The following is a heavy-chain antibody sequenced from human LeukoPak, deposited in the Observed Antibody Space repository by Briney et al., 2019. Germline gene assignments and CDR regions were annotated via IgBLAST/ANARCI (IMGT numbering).Heavy chain of an antibody. CDR2: INPNSGGT. D-gene: IGHD3-10*01. CDR1: GYTFTGYY. Sequence: ASVKVSCKASGYTFTGYYMHWVRQAPGQGLEWMGWINPNSGGTNYAQKFQGRVTMTRDTSISTAYMELSRLRSDDTAVYYCASGGGSGSYQYNWFDPWGQGTLVTVSS. V-gene: IGHV1-2*02. J-gene: IGHJ5*02. CDR3: ASGGGSGSYQYNWFDP.